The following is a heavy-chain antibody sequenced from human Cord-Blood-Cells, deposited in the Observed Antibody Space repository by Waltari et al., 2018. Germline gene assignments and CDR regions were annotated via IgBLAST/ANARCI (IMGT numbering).Heavy chain of an antibody. D-gene: IGHD6-6*01. V-gene: IGHV4-39*01. CDR1: GGSISSSSYY. CDR2: IYYSGST. CDR3: ARRRSSSSWYFDL. Sequence: QLQLQESGPGLVKPSETLSLTCTVPGGSISSSSYYWGWIRQPPGKGLEWIGSIYYSGSTYYNPSLKSRVTISVDTSKNQFSLKLSSVTAADTAVYYCARRRSSSSWYFDLWGCGTLVTVSS. J-gene: IGHJ2*01.